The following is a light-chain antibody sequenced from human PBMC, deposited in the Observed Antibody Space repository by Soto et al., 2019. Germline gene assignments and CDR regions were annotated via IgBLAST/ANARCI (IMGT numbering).Light chain of an antibody. Sequence: DIQMTQSRSSLSASVGDRVTITCRASQSISRYLNWYQQKPGKAPKLLIYAASTLQSGVPSRFSGSESGTDFTLTISSLQAEDFATYYCQQSYNLKFSFGPGTKVDIK. CDR3: QQSYNLKFS. V-gene: IGKV1-39*01. J-gene: IGKJ3*01. CDR2: AAS. CDR1: QSISRY.